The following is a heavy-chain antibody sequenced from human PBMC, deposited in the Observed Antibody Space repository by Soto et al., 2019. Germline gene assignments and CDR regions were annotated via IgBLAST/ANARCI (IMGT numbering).Heavy chain of an antibody. D-gene: IGHD3-22*01. Sequence: EVQLVESGGGLVKPGGSLRLSCAASGFTFSSYSMNWVRQAPGKGLEWVSSISSSSSYIYYADSVKGRFTISRDNAKNSLYLQMNSLRAEDTAVYYCASPLSYFDSRGYCGYWGQGTLVTVSS. V-gene: IGHV3-21*01. CDR1: GFTFSSYS. CDR3: ASPLSYFDSRGYCGY. J-gene: IGHJ4*02. CDR2: ISSSSSYI.